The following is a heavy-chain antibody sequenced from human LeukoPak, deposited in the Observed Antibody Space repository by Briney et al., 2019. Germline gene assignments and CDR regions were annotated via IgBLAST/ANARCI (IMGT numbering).Heavy chain of an antibody. J-gene: IGHJ4*02. Sequence: ASVKVSCKASGYTFTGYYMHWVRQAPGQGLEWMGRINPNSGGTNYAQKFQGRVTMTRDTSISTAYMELSRLRSDDTAVYYCVRVPGTRSYSSGSPLFDYWGQGTLVTVSS. CDR3: VRVPGTRSYSSGSPLFDY. V-gene: IGHV1-2*06. D-gene: IGHD6-19*01. CDR2: INPNSGGT. CDR1: GYTFTGYY.